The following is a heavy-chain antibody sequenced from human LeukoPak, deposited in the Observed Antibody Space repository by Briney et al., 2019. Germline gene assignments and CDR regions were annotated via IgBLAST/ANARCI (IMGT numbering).Heavy chain of an antibody. Sequence: PGGSLRLSCAASGFTVTGNYMSWVRQAPGKGLEWVSVIYSGGSTYYADSVKCRFTISRHNSKNTAYLQMNSLRAEDTAVYYCARVTYSYAYNWFDPWGQGTLVTVSS. J-gene: IGHJ5*02. CDR3: ARVTYSYAYNWFDP. CDR2: IYSGGST. CDR1: GFTVTGNY. D-gene: IGHD5-18*01. V-gene: IGHV3-53*04.